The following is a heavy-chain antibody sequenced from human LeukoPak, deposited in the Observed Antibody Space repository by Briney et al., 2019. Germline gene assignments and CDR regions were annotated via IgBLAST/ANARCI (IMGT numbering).Heavy chain of an antibody. J-gene: IGHJ2*01. CDR3: ARGQLARLYWYFDI. Sequence: GGSLRLPCAASGFSFSGYGIHWVRQAPGKGLEWLALISFDGTNKFYADSVKGRFTISRDNSIHTGYLQMSSLRAEDTAVYYCARGQLARLYWYFDIWGRGTLVTVSS. CDR2: ISFDGTNK. D-gene: IGHD1-1*01. V-gene: IGHV3-33*01. CDR1: GFSFSGYG.